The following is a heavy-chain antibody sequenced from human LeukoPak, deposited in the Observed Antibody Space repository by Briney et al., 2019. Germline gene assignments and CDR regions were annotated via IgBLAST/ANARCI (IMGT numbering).Heavy chain of an antibody. CDR1: GFTFANSW. CDR3: TRDTDGSLDY. Sequence: PGRSLRLSCAASGFTFANSWMAWVRQAPGKGLEWVANIKQDGRTKHYADSLKGRFTISRDNPKNSLYLQMNNLRADDTAVYYCTRDTDGSLDYWGQGILVTVAS. CDR2: IKQDGRTK. D-gene: IGHD1-26*01. V-gene: IGHV3-7*01. J-gene: IGHJ4*02.